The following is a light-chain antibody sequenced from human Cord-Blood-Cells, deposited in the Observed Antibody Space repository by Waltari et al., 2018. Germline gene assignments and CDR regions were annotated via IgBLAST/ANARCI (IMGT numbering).Light chain of an antibody. V-gene: IGKV1-9*01. CDR2: AAS. J-gene: IGKJ4*01. CDR1: QGISSY. CDR3: QQHNSYPLT. Sequence: IQLTQSPSSLSASVGDRVTITCRASQGISSYLAWYQQKPGNAPKLLIYAASTLQSGVPSRFSGSGSGTDFTLTISSLQPEDFATYYCQQHNSYPLTFGGGTKVEIK.